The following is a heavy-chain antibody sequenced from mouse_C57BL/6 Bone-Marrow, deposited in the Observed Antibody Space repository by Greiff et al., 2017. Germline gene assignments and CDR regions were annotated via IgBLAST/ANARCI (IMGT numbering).Heavy chain of an antibody. Sequence: EVHLVEPGGDLVKPGGSLKLSCAASGFTFSSYGMSWVRQTPDKRLEWVATISNCGSYTYYPDSVKGRFTISRDNAKHTLYLQVSSLKSEDTAVYYCARQTVSTARFAYWGQGTLVTGSA. CDR2: ISNCGSYT. D-gene: IGHD1-2*01. J-gene: IGHJ3*01. CDR3: ARQTVSTARFAY. CDR1: GFTFSSYG. V-gene: IGHV5-6*01.